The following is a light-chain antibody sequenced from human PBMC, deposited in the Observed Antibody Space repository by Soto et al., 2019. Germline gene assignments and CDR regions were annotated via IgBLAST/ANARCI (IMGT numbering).Light chain of an antibody. Sequence: EIVLTQSPGTLSLSPGERATLSCRASQSFSSNYLACYQKKPGQAPRILLYGATTRATGIPDRFSGSESGKDFTLTISRLEHEDSAVYYCQQYSSGWTFGQGPKVEI. V-gene: IGKV3-20*01. CDR1: QSFSSNY. J-gene: IGKJ1*01. CDR2: GAT. CDR3: QQYSSGWT.